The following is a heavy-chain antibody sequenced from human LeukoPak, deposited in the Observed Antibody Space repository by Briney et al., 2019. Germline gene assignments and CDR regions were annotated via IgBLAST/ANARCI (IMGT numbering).Heavy chain of an antibody. CDR2: IKKDGSEK. CDR1: GFTFSSYW. V-gene: IGHV3-7*01. D-gene: IGHD5-18*01. Sequence: GGSLRLSCAASGFTFSSYWMSWVRQDPGKGLEWVANIKKDGSEKYYVDSVKGRFTISRDNAKTSLYLQMISLRAEDTAVYYCARHLSGVTGYTYGRGIDYWGQGTLVTVSS. CDR3: ARHLSGVTGYTYGRGIDY. J-gene: IGHJ4*02.